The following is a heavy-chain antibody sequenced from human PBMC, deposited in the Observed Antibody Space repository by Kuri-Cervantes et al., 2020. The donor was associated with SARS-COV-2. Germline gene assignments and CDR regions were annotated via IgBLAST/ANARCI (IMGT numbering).Heavy chain of an antibody. V-gene: IGHV3-11*04. CDR2: ISSSGSTI. Sequence: GESLKICCAASGFTFSYYYMSWIRQAPGKGLEWVSYISSSGSTIYDADSVKGRFTISRDNAKNSLYLQMNSLSADDSAVYYCASGVAASDPLYWGQGTLVTVSS. CDR1: GFTFSYYY. J-gene: IGHJ4*02. CDR3: ASGVAASDPLY. D-gene: IGHD6-13*01.